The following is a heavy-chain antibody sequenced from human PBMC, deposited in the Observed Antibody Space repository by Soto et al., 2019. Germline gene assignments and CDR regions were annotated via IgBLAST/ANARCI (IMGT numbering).Heavy chain of an antibody. D-gene: IGHD3-22*01. CDR1: GYTFTSYG. J-gene: IGHJ4*02. Sequence: ASVKVSCKASGYTFTSYGISWVRQAPGQGLEWMGWISAYNGNTNYAQKLQGRVTMTTDTSTSTAYMELRSLRSDDTAVYYCTRGYYDSSGYYYPFDYWGQGTLVTVSS. V-gene: IGHV1-18*04. CDR2: ISAYNGNT. CDR3: TRGYYDSSGYYYPFDY.